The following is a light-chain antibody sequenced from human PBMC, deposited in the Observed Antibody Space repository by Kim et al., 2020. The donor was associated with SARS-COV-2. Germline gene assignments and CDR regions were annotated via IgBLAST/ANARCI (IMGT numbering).Light chain of an antibody. CDR2: GAS. V-gene: IGKV3-15*01. CDR3: QQYNNWPPT. CDR1: QSVSSN. Sequence: VPPGERATLSCRASQSVSSNLAWYQQKPGQAPRRLIYGASTRATGIPARFSGSGSGTEFTLTISRLQSEDFAVYYCQQYNNWPPTFGQGTKVDIK. J-gene: IGKJ1*01.